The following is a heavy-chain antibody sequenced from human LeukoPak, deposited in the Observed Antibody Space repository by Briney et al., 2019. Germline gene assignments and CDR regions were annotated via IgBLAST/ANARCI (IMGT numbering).Heavy chain of an antibody. J-gene: IGHJ6*02. CDR3: ARQLTRATAPWVYYYYGMDV. D-gene: IGHD5-12*01. Sequence: HGESLKISCKGSGYSFTSYWIGWVRQMPGKGLEWMGIIYPGDSDTRYSPSFQGQVTISADKSISTAYLQWSSLKASDTAMYYCARQLTRATAPWVYYYYGMDVWGQGTTVTVSS. CDR1: GYSFTSYW. CDR2: IYPGDSDT. V-gene: IGHV5-51*01.